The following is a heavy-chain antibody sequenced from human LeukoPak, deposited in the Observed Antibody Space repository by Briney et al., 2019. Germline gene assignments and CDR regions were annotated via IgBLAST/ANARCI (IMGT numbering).Heavy chain of an antibody. J-gene: IGHJ3*02. CDR3: ARHSRSAYSGYENAFDI. CDR2: VYYSTNT. Sequence: SETLSLTCTVSGDSISSSSYYWDWIRQPPGKGLEWIGNVYYSTNTYYNPSLKSRVTISVDTSKNQFSLKLSSVTAADTAIHYCARHSRSAYSGYENAFDIWGQGTVVTVSS. D-gene: IGHD5-12*01. CDR1: GDSISSSSYY. V-gene: IGHV4-39*01.